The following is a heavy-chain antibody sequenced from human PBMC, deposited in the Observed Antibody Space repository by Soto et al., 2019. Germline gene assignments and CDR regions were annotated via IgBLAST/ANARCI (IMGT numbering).Heavy chain of an antibody. CDR1: GYRFSSFW. CDR2: IYLGDATT. CDR3: ARHIGAYYDNNGYPYFDY. V-gene: IGHV5-51*01. Sequence: PGESLKISCKISGYRFSSFWIAWVRQKPGKGLELMCIIYLGDATTIYSPSFQGRLIISVDMSISTAHLQWYDLMASDSAMYYFARHIGAYYDNNGYPYFDYWGQGTRVTVSS. J-gene: IGHJ4*02. D-gene: IGHD3-22*01.